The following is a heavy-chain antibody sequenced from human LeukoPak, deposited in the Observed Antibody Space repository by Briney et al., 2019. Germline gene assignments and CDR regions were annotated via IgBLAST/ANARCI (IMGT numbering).Heavy chain of an antibody. CDR1: GGSISSYY. CDR2: IYYSGST. Sequence: SETLSLTCTVSGGSISSYYWSWIRQPPGKGLWWIGDIYYSGSTNYNPSLKSRVTISVDTSKNQFSLKLSSVTAADTAVYYCARGLPDSSGWYGGWFDPWGQGTLVTVSS. J-gene: IGHJ5*02. CDR3: ARGLPDSSGWYGGWFDP. D-gene: IGHD6-19*01. V-gene: IGHV4-59*01.